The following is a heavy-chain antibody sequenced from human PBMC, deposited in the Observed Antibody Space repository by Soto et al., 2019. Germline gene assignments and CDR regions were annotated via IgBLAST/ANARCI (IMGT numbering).Heavy chain of an antibody. V-gene: IGHV2-5*02. CDR2: IYWDDDK. CDR3: AHKGVIYCSADSCPQHFYY. D-gene: IGHD2-15*01. J-gene: IGHJ4*02. Sequence: QITLKESGPALVKPTQTLTLTCTFSGFSLSTTGVSVGWIRQPPGKALEWLALIYWDDDKRYSPSLKSRLTITKDTSQNQLIRTVTNMDPVDTATYYRAHKGVIYCSADSCPQHFYYWGPGALVTVSS. CDR1: GFSLSTTGVS.